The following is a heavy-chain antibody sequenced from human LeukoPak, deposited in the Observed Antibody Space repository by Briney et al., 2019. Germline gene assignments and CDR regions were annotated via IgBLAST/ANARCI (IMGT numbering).Heavy chain of an antibody. D-gene: IGHD3-9*01. CDR2: MNQDGSEK. CDR3: ARRLLTGYYEF. CDR1: GFTFSSYW. Sequence: GGSLRLSCAASGFTFSSYWMSWVRQAPGKGLEWVANMNQDGSEKYYVDSVKGRFTISRDNAKNSLYLKMNNLRAEDTAVYYCARRLLTGYYEFWGQGTLVTVSS. J-gene: IGHJ4*02. V-gene: IGHV3-7*01.